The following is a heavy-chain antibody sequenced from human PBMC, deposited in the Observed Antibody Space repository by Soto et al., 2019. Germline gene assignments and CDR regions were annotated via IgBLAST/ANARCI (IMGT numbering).Heavy chain of an antibody. CDR1: GFTVSSNY. CDR3: ARDHHLNDY. Sequence: EVRLVESGGGLVQPGGSLRLSCAASGFTVSSNYLSWVRQAPGKGLEWVSIIYSSDTTYYADSVKGRFTISRDNSKNTLSLQMNRLRAEDTGVYYCARDHHLNDYWGQGILVTVSS. CDR2: IYSSDTT. V-gene: IGHV3-66*01. J-gene: IGHJ4*02.